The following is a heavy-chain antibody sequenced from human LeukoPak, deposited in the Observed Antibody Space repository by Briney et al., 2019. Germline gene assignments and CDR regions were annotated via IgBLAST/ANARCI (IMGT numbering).Heavy chain of an antibody. Sequence: SETLSLTCAIYGASFSGYYWNWIRQPPGKGLEWIGEISHSGGTNYNPSLKSRVTISADTSKNQFSLTLSYMTAADTAVYYCARTLDTSGYFRNFDYWGQGSLVTVSS. D-gene: IGHD3-22*01. CDR2: ISHSGGT. CDR3: ARTLDTSGYFRNFDY. V-gene: IGHV4-34*01. CDR1: GASFSGYY. J-gene: IGHJ4*02.